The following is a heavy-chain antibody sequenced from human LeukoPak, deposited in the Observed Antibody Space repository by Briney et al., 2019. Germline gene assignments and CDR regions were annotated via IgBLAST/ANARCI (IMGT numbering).Heavy chain of an antibody. J-gene: IGHJ6*02. D-gene: IGHD3-10*01. V-gene: IGHV3-33*01. CDR3: ARDALLLWFGESYINYYYYGMDV. Sequence: GRSLRLSCAASGFTFSSYGMHWVRQAPGKGLEWVAVIWYDGSNKYYADSVKGRLTISRDNSKNTLYLQMNSLRAEDTAVYYCARDALLLWFGESYINYYYYGMDVWGQGTTVTVSS. CDR1: GFTFSSYG. CDR2: IWYDGSNK.